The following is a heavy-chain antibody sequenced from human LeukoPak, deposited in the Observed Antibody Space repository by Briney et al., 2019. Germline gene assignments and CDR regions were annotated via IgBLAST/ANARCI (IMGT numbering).Heavy chain of an antibody. D-gene: IGHD1-26*01. J-gene: IGHJ5*02. CDR3: ARGPSGSYYWWFDP. Sequence: SETLSLTCTVSSGSISSYYWSWIRQPAGKGLEWIGRIYTSGSTNYNPSLKSRVTISVDKSKNQFSLKLSSVTAADTAVYYCARGPSGSYYWWFDPWGQGTLVTVSS. V-gene: IGHV4-4*07. CDR1: SGSISSYY. CDR2: IYTSGST.